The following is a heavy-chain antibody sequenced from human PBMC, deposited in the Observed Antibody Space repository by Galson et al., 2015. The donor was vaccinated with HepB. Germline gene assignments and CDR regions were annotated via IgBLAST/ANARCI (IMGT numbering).Heavy chain of an antibody. J-gene: IGHJ2*01. CDR2: IYWDDSK. Sequence: PALVKPTQTLTLTCSFSGLSLTTSGVTVAWIRQPPGKALEWLAHIYWDDSKRYSPSLENRLTITKDTSKNQVVFTMTNMAPVDTAAYYCAHRRDPYCATTGCWVGDWNFDLWGRGTLVTVSS. V-gene: IGHV2-5*02. CDR3: AHRRDPYCATTGCWVGDWNFDL. D-gene: IGHD2-2*01. CDR1: GLSLTTSGVT.